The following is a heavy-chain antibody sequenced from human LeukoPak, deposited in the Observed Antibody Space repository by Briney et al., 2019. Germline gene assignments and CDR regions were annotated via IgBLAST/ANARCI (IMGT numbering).Heavy chain of an antibody. J-gene: IGHJ4*02. V-gene: IGHV3-30*02. CDR1: GFTFSSFG. Sequence: PGGSLRLSCAASGFTFSSFGMHWVRQAPGKGLEWVSFTRYDGSNTYYADSLKGRFTISRDNSKNTLYLQMNSLRPEDTAVYFCVKDRYGVSISYFDFWGQGTLVSVSS. D-gene: IGHD4-17*01. CDR3: VKDRYGVSISYFDF. CDR2: TRYDGSNT.